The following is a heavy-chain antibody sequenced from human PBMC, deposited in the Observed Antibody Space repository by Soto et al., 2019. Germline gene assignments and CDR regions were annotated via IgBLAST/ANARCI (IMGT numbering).Heavy chain of an antibody. Sequence: PSETLSLTCTVSGGSVSSGRNYWNWIRQPLGKGLEWIGYMYYSGSTNYNPSLKSRVTISVDTSKNQFSLKLTSVTAADTAVYYCARGSHCGGDCYSGYYYYYGMDVWGQGTTVTVSS. V-gene: IGHV4-61*01. CDR3: ARGSHCGGDCYSGYYYYYGMDV. CDR1: GGSVSSGRNY. J-gene: IGHJ6*02. D-gene: IGHD2-21*02. CDR2: MYYSGST.